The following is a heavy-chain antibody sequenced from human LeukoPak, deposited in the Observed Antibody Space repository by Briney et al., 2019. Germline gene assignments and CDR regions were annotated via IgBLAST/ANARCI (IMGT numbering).Heavy chain of an antibody. Sequence: GGSLRLSCAASGFTLSSYAMSWVRQAPGKGLEWVSAISGSGGSTYYADSVKGRFTISRDNSKNTLYLQMNSLRAEDTAVYYCAKDRWGTSRGYYFDYWGQGTLVTVSS. CDR2: ISGSGGST. CDR3: AKDRWGTSRGYYFDY. CDR1: GFTLSSYA. D-gene: IGHD2-2*01. V-gene: IGHV3-23*01. J-gene: IGHJ4*02.